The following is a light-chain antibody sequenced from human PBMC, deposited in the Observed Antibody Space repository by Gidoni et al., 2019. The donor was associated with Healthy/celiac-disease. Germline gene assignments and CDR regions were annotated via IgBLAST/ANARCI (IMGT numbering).Light chain of an antibody. J-gene: IGLJ2*01. CDR2: DVS. V-gene: IGLV2-14*03. CDR1: SSDVVGYNY. Sequence: QSALTQPASVSGSPGQSITISCTGTSSDVVGYNYFSWYQQPPGKAPKLMIYDVSNRPSGVSNLFSGSKSGNTASLTISGLQAEDEVDYYCSSYTSSSTLVFGGGTKLTV. CDR3: SSYTSSSTLV.